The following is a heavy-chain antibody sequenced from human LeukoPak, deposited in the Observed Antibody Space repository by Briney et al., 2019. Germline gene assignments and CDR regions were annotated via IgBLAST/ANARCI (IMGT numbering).Heavy chain of an antibody. CDR1: GFTFSHYG. Sequence: PGPSLRLSCAAAGFTFSHYGMHWVRQAPGKGLEWVAAIWCDGTNKYYAASVKGRFTISRDDPDNTIYLQMNTLRPDDTGVYYCAKDAERGFDYSNSLQYWGQGTPVTVST. J-gene: IGHJ4*02. D-gene: IGHD4-11*01. CDR3: AKDAERGFDYSNSLQY. CDR2: IWCDGTNK. V-gene: IGHV3-33*06.